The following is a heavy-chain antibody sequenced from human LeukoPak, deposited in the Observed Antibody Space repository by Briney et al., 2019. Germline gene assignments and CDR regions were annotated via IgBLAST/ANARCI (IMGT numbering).Heavy chain of an antibody. CDR2: IYYSGST. J-gene: IGHJ6*03. D-gene: IGHD2-2*01. CDR1: GGSISSYY. Sequence: PSETLSLTCTVSGGSISSYYWSWIRQPPGKGLEWIGYIYYSGSTNYNPSLKSRVTISVDTSKNQFSLKLSSVTAADTAVYYCARNEGYCSSTSCSYYMDVWGKGTTVTVSS. V-gene: IGHV4-59*08. CDR3: ARNEGYCSSTSCSYYMDV.